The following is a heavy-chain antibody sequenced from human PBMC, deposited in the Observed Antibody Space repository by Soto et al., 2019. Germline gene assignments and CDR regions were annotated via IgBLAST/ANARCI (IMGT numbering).Heavy chain of an antibody. CDR3: AKARALRSGYYGGAFDI. Sequence: PVGSLRLSCAASGFTFSSYAMSWVRQAPGKGLEWVSAISGSGGSTYYADSVKGRFTISRDNSKNTLYLQMNSLRAEDTAVYYCAKARALRSGYYGGAFDICGQRTMVTVSS. V-gene: IGHV3-23*01. J-gene: IGHJ3*02. D-gene: IGHD3-3*01. CDR1: GFTFSSYA. CDR2: ISGSGGST.